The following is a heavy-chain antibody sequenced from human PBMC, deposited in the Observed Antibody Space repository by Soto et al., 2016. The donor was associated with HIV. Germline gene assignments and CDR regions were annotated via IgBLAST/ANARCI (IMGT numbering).Heavy chain of an antibody. CDR3: AEAGAGYSSSWYGAFDY. J-gene: IGHJ4*02. V-gene: IGHV3-23*01. CDR2: ISGSGGST. Sequence: EVQLLESGGGLVQPGGSLRLSCAASRFTFSSYAMSWVRQAPGKGLEWVSVISGSGGSTYYADSVKDRFTISRDNSKNTLYLQMNSLRAEDTAVYYCAEAGAGYSSSWYGAFDYWGQGTLVTVSS. CDR1: RFTFSSYA. D-gene: IGHD6-13*01.